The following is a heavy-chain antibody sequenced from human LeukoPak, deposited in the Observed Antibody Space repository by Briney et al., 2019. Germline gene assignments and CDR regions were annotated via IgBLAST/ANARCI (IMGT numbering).Heavy chain of an antibody. D-gene: IGHD2-2*03. V-gene: IGHV1-69*01. J-gene: IGHJ3*02. CDR1: GGTFSSYA. CDR2: IIPIFGTA. CDR3: ARALDIVVVPAATYGIGAFDI. Sequence: SVKVSCKASGGTFSSYAISWVRQAPGQGLEWMGGIIPIFGTANYAQKFQGRVTITADESTSTAYMELSSLRPEDTAVYYCARALDIVVVPAATYGIGAFDIWGQGTMVTVSS.